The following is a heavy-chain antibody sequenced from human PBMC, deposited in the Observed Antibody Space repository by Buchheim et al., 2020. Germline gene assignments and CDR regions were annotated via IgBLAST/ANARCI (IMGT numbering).Heavy chain of an antibody. D-gene: IGHD2-2*01. CDR2: ISYDGSNK. J-gene: IGHJ6*02. Sequence: QVQLVESGGGVVQPGRSLRLSCAASGFTFSSYAMHWVRQAPGKGLEWVAVISYDGSNKYYADSVKGRFTISRDNSKNTLYLQMNSLRAEDTAVYYCAREMAVVVPAAESYYYGLDVWGQGTT. V-gene: IGHV3-30-3*01. CDR1: GFTFSSYA. CDR3: AREMAVVVPAAESYYYGLDV.